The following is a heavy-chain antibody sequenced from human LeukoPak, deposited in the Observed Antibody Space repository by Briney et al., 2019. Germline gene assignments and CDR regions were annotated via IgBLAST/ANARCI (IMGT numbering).Heavy chain of an antibody. CDR3: ARGGNYCSGGSCYLTDY. CDR2: IYYSGST. J-gene: IGHJ4*02. V-gene: IGHV4-59*01. Sequence: SETLSLTCTVSGGSISSYYWIWIRQPPGKGLEWIGNIYYSGSTNYNPSLKSRVTISIDTSKSQLSQKLSSVTAADTAVYYCARGGNYCSGGSCYLTDYWGQGTLVTVSS. CDR1: GGSISSYY. D-gene: IGHD2-15*01.